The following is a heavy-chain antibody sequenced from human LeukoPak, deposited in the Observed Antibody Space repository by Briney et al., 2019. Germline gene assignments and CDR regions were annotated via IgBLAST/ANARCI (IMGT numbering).Heavy chain of an antibody. V-gene: IGHV1-18*01. CDR2: INGYSGNT. Sequence: ASVKVSCKASGYTFTSYGISWVRQAPGQGLECVGWINGYSGNTKYAQKFQGRVTMTTDTSTSTANMELRGLTSDDTAVYYCARDPDSSSRFDPWGQGTLVTVSS. CDR3: ARDPDSSSRFDP. D-gene: IGHD6-13*01. J-gene: IGHJ5*02. CDR1: GYTFTSYG.